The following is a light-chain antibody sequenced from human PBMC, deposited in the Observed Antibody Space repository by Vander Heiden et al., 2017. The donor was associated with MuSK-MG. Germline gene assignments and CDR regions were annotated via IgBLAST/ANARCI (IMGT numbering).Light chain of an antibody. V-gene: IGKV3-11*01. CDR2: DAS. CDR3: QHRNNWPRT. CDR1: QSVGRY. Sequence: DIVLTQSPATLSLFPGERATLSSRASQSVGRYLAWYQQKPGQAPRLLIYDASSRATSFPARFSGSGCGTDFTLAVSCQESEESAVYYCQHRNNWPRTFGQGTKVEIK. J-gene: IGKJ1*01.